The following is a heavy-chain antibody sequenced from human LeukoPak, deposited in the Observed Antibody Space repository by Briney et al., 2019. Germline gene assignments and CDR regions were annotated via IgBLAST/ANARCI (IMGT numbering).Heavy chain of an antibody. CDR1: GYTFTGYY. J-gene: IGHJ4*02. D-gene: IGHD3-10*02. CDR2: INPNSGGT. Sequence: ASVKVSCKASGYTFTGYYMHWVRQAPGQGLEWMGWINPNSGGTNYAQKFQGRVTMTRNTSISTAYMELSSLRSEDTAVYYCARGTMFGEGDIYWGQGTLVTVSS. CDR3: ARGTMFGEGDIY. V-gene: IGHV1-2*02.